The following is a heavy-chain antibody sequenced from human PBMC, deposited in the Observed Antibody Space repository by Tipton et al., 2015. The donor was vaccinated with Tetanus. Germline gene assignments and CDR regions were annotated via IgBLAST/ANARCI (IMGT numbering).Heavy chain of an antibody. V-gene: IGHV3-53*01. Sequence: QLVQSGGGLIQPGGSLRLSCAASGFTVSSNYMSWVRQAPGKGLEWVSVIYSGGSTYYADSVKGRFTISRDNSKNTLYLQMNSLRAEDTAVYYCAKDHGPNDYGDSMNYYGMDVWGQGTTVPVSS. CDR2: IYSGGST. CDR1: GFTVSSNY. D-gene: IGHD4-17*01. J-gene: IGHJ6*02. CDR3: AKDHGPNDYGDSMNYYGMDV.